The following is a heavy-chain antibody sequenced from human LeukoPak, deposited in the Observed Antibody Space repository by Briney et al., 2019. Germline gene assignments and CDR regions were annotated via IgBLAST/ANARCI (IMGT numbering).Heavy chain of an antibody. J-gene: IGHJ4*02. CDR2: ISAYNGNT. D-gene: IGHD3-22*01. V-gene: IGHV1-18*01. CDR3: ARAFYGSGYYYFDY. Sequence: ASVKVSCKASGYTFTSYGISWVRQAPGQWLEWMGWISAYNGNTNYAQKLQGRVTMTTDTSTSTAYMELRSLRSDDTAVYYCARAFYGSGYYYFDYWGQGTLVTVSS. CDR1: GYTFTSYG.